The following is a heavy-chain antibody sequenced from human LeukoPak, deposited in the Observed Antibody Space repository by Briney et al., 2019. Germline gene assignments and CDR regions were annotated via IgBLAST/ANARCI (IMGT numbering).Heavy chain of an antibody. D-gene: IGHD2-21*02. CDR2: IIPILGIA. CDR1: GGTFSSYA. CDR3: ARDPGCGGDCYDFDY. V-gene: IGHV1-69*04. J-gene: IGHJ4*02. Sequence: SVKVSCKASGGTFSSYAISWVRQAPGQGLEWMGRIIPILGIANYAQKFQGRVTITADKSTSTAYMELRSLRSDDTAVYYCARDPGCGGDCYDFDYWGQGTLVTVSS.